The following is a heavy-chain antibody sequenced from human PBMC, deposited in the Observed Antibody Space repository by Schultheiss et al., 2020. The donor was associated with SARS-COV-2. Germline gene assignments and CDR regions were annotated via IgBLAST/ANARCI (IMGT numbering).Heavy chain of an antibody. V-gene: IGHV4-30-2*01. CDR3: VRHLFGDYGGMDV. D-gene: IGHD2-21*01. CDR2: IYHSGST. Sequence: LVKPTETLTLTCTVSGFSLSNARMGVSWIRQPPGKGLEWIGYIYHSGSTYYNPSLKSRVTISVDTSKNQFSLNVDSVTAADTAVYYCVRHLFGDYGGMDVWGQGTTVTVSS. CDR1: GFSLSNARMG. J-gene: IGHJ6*02.